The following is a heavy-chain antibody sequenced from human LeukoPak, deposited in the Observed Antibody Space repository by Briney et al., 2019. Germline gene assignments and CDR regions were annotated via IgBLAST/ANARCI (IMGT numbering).Heavy chain of an antibody. CDR2: IYYSGST. J-gene: IGHJ1*01. D-gene: IGHD6-19*01. CDR3: ASSYSLAGAGTTH. V-gene: IGHV4-59*01. Sequence: SETLSLTCIVSGASISSYYWSWIRQPPGKGLDWIGYIYYSGSTNYNPSLKSRVTISMDTSKNQFSLNLSSVTAADTAVYYCASSYSLAGAGTTHWGQGTLVTVTS. CDR1: GASISSYY.